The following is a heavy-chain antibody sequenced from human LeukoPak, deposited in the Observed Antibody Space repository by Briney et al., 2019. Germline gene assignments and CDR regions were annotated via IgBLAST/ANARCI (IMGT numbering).Heavy chain of an antibody. CDR2: ISYDGSNK. J-gene: IGHJ4*02. Sequence: GGSLRLACAASGFTFSSYAMQCVRQAPGNGLGWEAVISYDGSNKYYADPVKGRLTISRDNSKNTLYLQMNSMRAEDTAAYCCARDRELLWFAELSDWGEGTLVTVSS. CDR1: GFTFSSYA. V-gene: IGHV3-30*01. CDR3: ARDRELLWFAELSD. D-gene: IGHD3-10*01.